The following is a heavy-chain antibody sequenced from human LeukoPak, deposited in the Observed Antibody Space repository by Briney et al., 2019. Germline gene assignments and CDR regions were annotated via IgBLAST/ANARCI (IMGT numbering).Heavy chain of an antibody. CDR2: IHHGGST. Sequence: NPSETLSLTCAVSDYSISSGYYWGWIRQPPGKGLEWIGSIHHGGSTYYSPSLKSRISISADTSKKQVSLKLSSVTAADTAVYYCVRHPRVADAFDIWGQGTMVTVSS. CDR1: DYSISSGYY. J-gene: IGHJ3*02. V-gene: IGHV4-38-2*01. D-gene: IGHD3-3*01. CDR3: VRHPRVADAFDI.